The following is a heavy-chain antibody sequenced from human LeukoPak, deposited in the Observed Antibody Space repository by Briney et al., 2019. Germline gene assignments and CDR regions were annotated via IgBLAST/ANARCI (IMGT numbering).Heavy chain of an antibody. J-gene: IGHJ4*02. D-gene: IGHD2-2*02. Sequence: GGSLRLSCAASAFTFSNYAMSWVRQAPGKGLEWVSAFRGSGGSTYYADSVRGRFTISRDNSKNTLYLQMNSLRAEDTAVYYCAKDVGYCSSTTCYKPFDYWGQGTLVTVSS. CDR3: AKDVGYCSSTTCYKPFDY. V-gene: IGHV3-23*01. CDR1: AFTFSNYA. CDR2: FRGSGGST.